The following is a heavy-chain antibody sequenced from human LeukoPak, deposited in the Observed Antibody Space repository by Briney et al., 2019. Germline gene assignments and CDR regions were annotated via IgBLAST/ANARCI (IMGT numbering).Heavy chain of an antibody. D-gene: IGHD3-22*01. J-gene: IGHJ5*02. Sequence: SETLSLTCTVSGGSINNYFWSWIRQPPGKGLEWIGYISYSGSTYYNPSLKSRVTISVDTSKNQFSLKLSSVTAADTAVYYCARLASRRYYDSSGSRRNWFDPWGQGTLVTVSS. CDR3: ARLASRRYYDSSGSRRNWFDP. V-gene: IGHV4-59*12. CDR1: GGSINNYF. CDR2: ISYSGST.